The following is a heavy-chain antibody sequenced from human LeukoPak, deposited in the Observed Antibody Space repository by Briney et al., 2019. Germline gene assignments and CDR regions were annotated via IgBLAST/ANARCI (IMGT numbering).Heavy chain of an antibody. CDR3: ARASEIQLWPSYVDY. CDR1: GYTFTGYY. Sequence: ASVKVSCKASGYTFTGYYMHWVRQAPGQGLEWMGWMNPYSGGTNYAQKFQGRVTMTRDTSISTVYMELSRLRSDDTAVYYCARASEIQLWPSYVDYWGQGTLVTVSS. D-gene: IGHD5-18*01. J-gene: IGHJ4*02. V-gene: IGHV1-2*02. CDR2: MNPYSGGT.